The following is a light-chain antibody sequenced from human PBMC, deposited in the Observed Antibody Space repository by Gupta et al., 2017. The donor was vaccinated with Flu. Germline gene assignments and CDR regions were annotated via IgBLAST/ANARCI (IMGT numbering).Light chain of an antibody. J-gene: IGLJ1*01. CDR3: QSDDNSLTGSRV. V-gene: IGLV1-40*01. Sequence: QSVLTQPPSVSGAPGQMVTISCPGSSSHLGAYAVHWYQRPPGTAPNLPIYYTNNRPSGVPARFSCSTSGTSASLAIAGLQPEDEADYYCQSDDNSLTGSRVFGTGTKVTVL. CDR1: SSHLGAYA. CDR2: YTN.